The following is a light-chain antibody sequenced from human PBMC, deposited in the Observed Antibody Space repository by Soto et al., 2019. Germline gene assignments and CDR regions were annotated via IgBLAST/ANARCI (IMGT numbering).Light chain of an antibody. CDR2: EAS. CDR1: QSVGNW. Sequence: DVQMTQFPSTLSASVGDRVTITCRASQSVGNWLAWYQQKPGKAPKLLIYEASFLQSGVPSRFSGSRSGTEFTLPISSLQPDDFATYYCQQYNSPTFGQGTNLEI. V-gene: IGKV1-5*01. CDR3: QQYNSPT. J-gene: IGKJ2*01.